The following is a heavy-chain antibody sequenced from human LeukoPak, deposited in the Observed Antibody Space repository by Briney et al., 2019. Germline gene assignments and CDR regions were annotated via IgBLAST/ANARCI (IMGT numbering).Heavy chain of an antibody. D-gene: IGHD2-15*01. CDR1: GGSFSGYY. V-gene: IGHV4-34*01. J-gene: IGHJ4*02. CDR2: INHSGST. CDR3: ARVGGYCSGGSCYSVQDY. Sequence: SETLSLTCAVYGGSFSGYYWSWIRQPPGKGLEWIGEINHSGSTNYNPSLKSRVTISVDKSKNQFSLKLSSVTAADTAVYYCARVGGYCSGGSCYSVQDYWGQGTLVTVSS.